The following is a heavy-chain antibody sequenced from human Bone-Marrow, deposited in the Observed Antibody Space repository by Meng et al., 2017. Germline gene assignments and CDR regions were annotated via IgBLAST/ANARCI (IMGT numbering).Heavy chain of an antibody. CDR3: ARDSLRSMKTEYFQH. Sequence: SVKVSCKASGGTFSSYAISWVRQAAGQGLEWRGRIIPILGIANYAQKFQGRVTITADETTSTAYMGLSSLRSGDTAVYYCARDSLRSMKTEYFQHWGQGTLVTVSS. V-gene: IGHV1-69*04. D-gene: IGHD5/OR15-5a*01. J-gene: IGHJ1*01. CDR2: IIPILGIA. CDR1: GGTFSSYA.